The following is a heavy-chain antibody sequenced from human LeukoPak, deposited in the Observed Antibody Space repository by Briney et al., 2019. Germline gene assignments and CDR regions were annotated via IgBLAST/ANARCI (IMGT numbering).Heavy chain of an antibody. Sequence: SETLSLTCTVSGGSISSYYWSWIRQPPGKGLEWIGYIYTSGSTNYNPSLKSRVAISVDTSKNQFSLKLSSVTAADTAVYYCASLRDSSGYPHDYWGQGTPVTVSS. J-gene: IGHJ4*02. CDR1: GGSISSYY. CDR2: IYTSGST. CDR3: ASLRDSSGYPHDY. D-gene: IGHD3-22*01. V-gene: IGHV4-4*09.